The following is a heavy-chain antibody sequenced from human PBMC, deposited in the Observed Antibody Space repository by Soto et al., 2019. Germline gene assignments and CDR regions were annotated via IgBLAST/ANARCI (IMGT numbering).Heavy chain of an antibody. CDR1: GYTFTSYG. CDR2: ISGYNGNT. V-gene: IGHV1-18*01. J-gene: IGHJ5*02. CDR3: ARFNGDYGWFDP. D-gene: IGHD4-17*01. Sequence: QVQLVQSGAEVKKPGASVKVSCKASGYTFTSYGISWVRQAPGQGLEWMGWISGYNGNTKYAQKLQGRVTMTTDTSTRTAYMEPRSLISDDTAVYYCARFNGDYGWFDPWGQGTLVTVSS.